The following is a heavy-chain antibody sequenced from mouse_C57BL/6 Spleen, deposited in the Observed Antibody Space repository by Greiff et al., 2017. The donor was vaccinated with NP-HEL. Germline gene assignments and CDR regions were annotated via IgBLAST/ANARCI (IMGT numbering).Heavy chain of an antibody. J-gene: IGHJ4*01. CDR2: IYPRSGNT. V-gene: IGHV1-81*01. Sequence: VQRVESGAELARPGASVKLSCKASGYTFTSYGISWVKQRTGQGLEWIGEIYPRSGNTYYNEKFKGKATLTADKSSSTAYMELRSLTSEDSAVYFCARYGYDYAMDYWGQGTSVTVSS. D-gene: IGHD2-2*01. CDR1: GYTFTSYG. CDR3: ARYGYDYAMDY.